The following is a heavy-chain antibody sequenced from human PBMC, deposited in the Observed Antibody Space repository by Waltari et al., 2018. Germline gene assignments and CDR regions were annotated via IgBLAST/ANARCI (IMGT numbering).Heavy chain of an antibody. CDR2: IDNDGSGT. CDR3: SRSPAGYSRSDY. Sequence: EVRLEESGVGLVQPGGSLRLSCAASGVAFSSDWMHWVRQAPGKGLVWVSRIDNDGSGTTYADSVMGRFTISRDNAKNTVYLEMNSLRAEDTAVYYCSRSPAGYSRSDYWGQGTLVTVSS. J-gene: IGHJ4*02. V-gene: IGHV3-74*01. CDR1: GVAFSSDW. D-gene: IGHD5-18*01.